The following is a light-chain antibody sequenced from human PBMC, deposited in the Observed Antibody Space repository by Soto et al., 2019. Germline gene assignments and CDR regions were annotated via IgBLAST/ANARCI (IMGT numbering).Light chain of an antibody. CDR2: GAS. J-gene: IGKJ1*01. Sequence: EIVMTPSPGTPSLSPGATATLSCRSSKSVPSSHLAWYQQKPGQAPRLLLYGASTRATGVPARFSGSGSRTDFTLTISGLQSEDAAIYYCQQYQTWPRTFGQGTKVDI. CDR3: QQYQTWPRT. CDR1: KSVPSSH. V-gene: IGKV3-15*01.